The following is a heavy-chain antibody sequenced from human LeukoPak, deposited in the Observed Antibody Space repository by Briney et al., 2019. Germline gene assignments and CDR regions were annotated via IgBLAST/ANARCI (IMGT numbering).Heavy chain of an antibody. CDR3: ARSDDSSGYYPLLFDY. Sequence: PSETLSLTCAVYGGSFSGYYWSWIRQPPGKGLEWIGEINHSGSTNYNPSLKSRVTISVDTSKNQFSLKLSSVTAADTAVYYCARSDDSSGYYPLLFDYWGQGTLVTVSS. D-gene: IGHD3-22*01. V-gene: IGHV4-34*01. CDR1: GGSFSGYY. J-gene: IGHJ4*02. CDR2: INHSGST.